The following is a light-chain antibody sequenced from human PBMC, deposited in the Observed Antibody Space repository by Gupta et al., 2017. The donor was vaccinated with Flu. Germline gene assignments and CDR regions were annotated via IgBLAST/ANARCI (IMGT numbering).Light chain of an antibody. CDR1: SSDVGGYNY. V-gene: IGLV2-14*01. J-gene: IGLJ3*02. CDR3: SSYTSSTLNWV. Sequence: QSALTQPASVSGSPGQSITISCTGTSSDVGGYNYVSWYQQHPGKAPKLMIYEVSNRPSGVSNRFSGSKSGNTASLTISGLQAEEEADYYCSSYTSSTLNWVFGGGTKLTVL. CDR2: EVS.